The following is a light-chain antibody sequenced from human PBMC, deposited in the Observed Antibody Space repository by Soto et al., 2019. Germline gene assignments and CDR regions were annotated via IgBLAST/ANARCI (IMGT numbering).Light chain of an antibody. J-gene: IGKJ1*01. CDR1: QDIRYD. CDR3: LQDYTYPWT. CDR2: AAS. V-gene: IGKV1-6*01. Sequence: AIQMTQSPASLSASVGDRVTITCRASQDIRYDLGWYQHKPGRAPKLLIYAASTLQSEVPSRFSGSGSGTDFTLTISSLQPEDFAAYYCLQDYTYPWTFGQGNKVEIK.